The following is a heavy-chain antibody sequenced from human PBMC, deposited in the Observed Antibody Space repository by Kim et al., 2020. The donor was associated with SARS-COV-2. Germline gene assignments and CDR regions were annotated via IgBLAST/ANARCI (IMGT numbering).Heavy chain of an antibody. CDR2: ISYDGSNK. J-gene: IGHJ3*02. CDR3: AKPSFTIFRGGAFDI. CDR1: GFTFSSYG. V-gene: IGHV3-30*18. Sequence: GGSLRLSCAASGFTFSSYGMHWVRQAPGKGLEWVAVISYDGSNKYYADSVKGRFTISRDNSKNTLYLQMNSLRAEDTAVYYCAKPSFTIFRGGAFDIWG. D-gene: IGHD3-9*01.